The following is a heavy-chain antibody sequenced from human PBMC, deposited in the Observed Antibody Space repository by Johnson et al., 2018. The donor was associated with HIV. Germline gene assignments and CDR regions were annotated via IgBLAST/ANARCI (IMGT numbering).Heavy chain of an antibody. CDR2: ISGNGGST. CDR1: GFTFSSHH. CDR3: ARGGVAVAGTNAFDI. Sequence: QVQLVESGGGLVQPGESLRLSCGASGFTFSSHHMYWVRQAPGKGLEHVSAISGNGGSTYYANSVKGRFTISRDNSKNTLYLQRNSLRAEDTAVYYCARGGVAVAGTNAFDIWGQGTMVTVSS. V-gene: IGHV3-64*04. D-gene: IGHD6-19*01. J-gene: IGHJ3*02.